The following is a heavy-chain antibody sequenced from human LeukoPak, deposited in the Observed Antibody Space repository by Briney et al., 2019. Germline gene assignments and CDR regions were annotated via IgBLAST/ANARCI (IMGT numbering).Heavy chain of an antibody. CDR2: ISYDGTIR. Sequence: PGRSLRLSCAASGLTFSSYGMHWVRQAPGKGLEWVAVISYDGTIRNYADSVKGRFTISRDNSKNTLYLQMNSLTAEDTALYYCAKGGCSSNICYLANPWGQGTLVTVSS. J-gene: IGHJ5*02. V-gene: IGHV3-30*18. D-gene: IGHD2-2*01. CDR1: GLTFSSYG. CDR3: AKGGCSSNICYLANP.